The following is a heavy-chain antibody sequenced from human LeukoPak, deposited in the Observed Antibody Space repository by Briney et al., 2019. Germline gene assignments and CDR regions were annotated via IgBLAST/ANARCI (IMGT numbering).Heavy chain of an antibody. J-gene: IGHJ6*02. CDR1: GGSISSSSYY. CDR2: IFYTGST. D-gene: IGHD3-22*01. V-gene: IGHV4-39*01. Sequence: SETLSLTCTVSGGSISSSSYYWDWIRQPPGKGLEWIGSIFYTGSTYYNPSLKSRVTISVDTSKNQFSLKLSSVTAADTAVYYCARHGGYDSSGYYQYYYYGMDVWGQGTTVTVSS. CDR3: ARHGGYDSSGYYQYYYYGMDV.